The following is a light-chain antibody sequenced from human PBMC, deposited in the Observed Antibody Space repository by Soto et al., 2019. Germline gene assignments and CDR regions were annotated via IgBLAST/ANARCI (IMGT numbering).Light chain of an antibody. CDR3: QHLNSYPRAHA. J-gene: IGKJ4*01. CDR1: QGIRSF. V-gene: IGKV1-9*01. CDR2: AAS. Sequence: DIQLTQSPSFLSASVGDRVTITCRASQGIRSFLAWYQQKLGEAPKLLIYAASTLQSGVSLRFSGSGSGTEFTFTISSLQPEDVATYYCQHLNSYPRAHAFGGGTKVEI.